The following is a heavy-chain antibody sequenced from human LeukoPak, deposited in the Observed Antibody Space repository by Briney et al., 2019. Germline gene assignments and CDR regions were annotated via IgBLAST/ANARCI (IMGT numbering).Heavy chain of an antibody. CDR1: RYTFTGYH. J-gene: IGHJ3*02. D-gene: IGHD6-6*01. CDR2: INSNTVGR. Sequence: ASVKVSCKASRYTFTGYHMQWVRQAPRQGLEWMGWINSNTVGRNYAQEFQGRVTMTRDTSISTAYMDLSSLRSDDTAVYYCARDDSSSSANAFDIWGQGTMVSVSS. V-gene: IGHV1-2*02. CDR3: ARDDSSSSANAFDI.